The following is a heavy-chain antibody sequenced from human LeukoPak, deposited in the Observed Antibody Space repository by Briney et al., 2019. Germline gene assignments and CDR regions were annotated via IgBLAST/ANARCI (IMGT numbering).Heavy chain of an antibody. CDR3: ARDHNASVFDY. Sequence: SETLSLTCAVYGGSFSGYYWSWIRQPPGKGLEWIGEINHRGSTNYNPSLKSRVTISVDTSKNQFSLKLSSVTAADTAVYYCARDHNASVFDYWGQGTLVTVSS. J-gene: IGHJ4*02. CDR2: INHRGST. V-gene: IGHV4-34*01. D-gene: IGHD1-1*01. CDR1: GGSFSGYY.